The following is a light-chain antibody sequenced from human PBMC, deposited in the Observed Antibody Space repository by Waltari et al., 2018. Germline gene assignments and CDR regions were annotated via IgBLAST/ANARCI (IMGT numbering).Light chain of an antibody. CDR3: QRLNSYRVL. CDR2: DAS. J-gene: IGKJ1*01. V-gene: IGKV1-9*01. Sequence: DLQSTQSPSFLSASVGDRVTITCRASHGISSYLAWYQQKPGKAPKLLINDASTLQSGDPSRFSGSGSGTEFTLTIGDLQPEYCGTYYFQRLNSYRVLVGKGTKVEI. CDR1: HGISSY.